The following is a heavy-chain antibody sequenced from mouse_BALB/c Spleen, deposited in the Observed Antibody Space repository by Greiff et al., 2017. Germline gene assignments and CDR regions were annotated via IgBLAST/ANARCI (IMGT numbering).Heavy chain of an antibody. CDR2: IWGGGST. Sequence: VQLVESGPGLVAPSQSLSITCTVSGFSLTDYGVSWIRQPPGKGLEWLGVIWGGGSTYYNSALKSRLSISKDNSKSKVFLKMNSLQTDDTAMYYCAKQRDYYGSSPYFDYWGQGTTLTVSA. CDR1: GFSLTDYG. J-gene: IGHJ2*01. V-gene: IGHV2-6-5*01. D-gene: IGHD1-1*01. CDR3: AKQRDYYGSSPYFDY.